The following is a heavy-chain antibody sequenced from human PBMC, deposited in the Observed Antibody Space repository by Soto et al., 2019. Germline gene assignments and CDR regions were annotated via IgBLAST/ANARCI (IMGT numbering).Heavy chain of an antibody. D-gene: IGHD2-2*01. CDR2: ISYDGSNK. V-gene: IGHV3-30*18. Sequence: PGGSLRPSCAASGFTFSSYGMHWVRQAPGKGLEWVAVISYDGSNKYYADSVKGRFTIARDNSQNTLYLQMNSLRAEDTAVYYCAKDIVVVPAEHYYYYGMDVWGQGTTVTVSS. CDR3: AKDIVVVPAEHYYYYGMDV. CDR1: GFTFSSYG. J-gene: IGHJ6*02.